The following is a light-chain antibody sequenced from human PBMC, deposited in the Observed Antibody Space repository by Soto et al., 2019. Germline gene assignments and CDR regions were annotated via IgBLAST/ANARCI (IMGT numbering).Light chain of an antibody. J-gene: IGKJ4*01. Sequence: AIQMTKSPSSLSASVGDRVTITCRASQGIRSELGWYQQKPGKAPNLLIYTASSLQSGVPSRFSGSGSGTDFTLTISSLQPEDFATYYCIQDYNYPLTFGGGTKVEIK. V-gene: IGKV1-6*01. CDR2: TAS. CDR1: QGIRSE. CDR3: IQDYNYPLT.